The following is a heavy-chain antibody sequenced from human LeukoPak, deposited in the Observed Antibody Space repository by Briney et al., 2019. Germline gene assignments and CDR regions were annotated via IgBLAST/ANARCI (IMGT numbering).Heavy chain of an antibody. J-gene: IGHJ4*02. Sequence: GGSLRLSCAASGFTFSSYEMIWVRQAPGKGLEWVSYISSSGSTIYYADSVKGRFTISRDNAKNSLYLQMNSLRAEDTAVYYCARVAYSSSWYIDYWGQGILVTVSS. CDR3: ARVAYSSSWYIDY. V-gene: IGHV3-48*03. D-gene: IGHD6-13*01. CDR2: ISSSGSTI. CDR1: GFTFSSYE.